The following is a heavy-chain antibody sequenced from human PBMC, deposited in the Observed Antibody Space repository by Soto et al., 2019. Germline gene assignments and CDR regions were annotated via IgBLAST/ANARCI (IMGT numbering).Heavy chain of an antibody. J-gene: IGHJ5*02. CDR2: IYHSGST. D-gene: IGHD4-17*01. CDR1: WGSIISGVVS. V-gene: IGHV4-30-2*01. CDR3: ASQALHFREGDYQSGWVAP. Sequence: TLSLTRAVYWGSIISGVVSFTGLRAPPGKGLEWIGYIYHSGSTYYNPSLKSRVTISVDRSKNQFSLKLSSVTAADTAVYYCASQALHFREGDYQSGWVAPWGPVNLFTFSS.